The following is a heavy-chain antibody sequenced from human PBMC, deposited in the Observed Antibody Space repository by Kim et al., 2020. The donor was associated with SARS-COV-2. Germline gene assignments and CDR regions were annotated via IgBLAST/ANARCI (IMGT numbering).Heavy chain of an antibody. D-gene: IGHD6-19*01. CDR1: GGSISNYY. CDR3: ARDDSGWYNGYFYSNGLAV. V-gene: IGHV4-59*01. Sequence: SETLSLTCTVSGGSISNYYWTWIRQSPGKALEWMGYIHHSGKTNYNPSLNSRVTMSVDTSKNQFSLNLSSVTAADTALYFCARDDSGWYNGYFYSNGLAVWGPGTTVAVS. CDR2: IHHSGKT. J-gene: IGHJ6*02.